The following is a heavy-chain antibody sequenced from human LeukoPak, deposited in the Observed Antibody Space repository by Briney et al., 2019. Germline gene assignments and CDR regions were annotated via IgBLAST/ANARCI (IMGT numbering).Heavy chain of an antibody. CDR3: ARDPYCSSTSCSVGHWYFDL. Sequence: GASVKVSCKASGGTFSSFGISWVRQAPGQGLEWMGRIISIIAIANYARKFQGRVTITADKSTSTAYMELSSLRSEDTAVYYCARDPYCSSTSCSVGHWYFDLWGRGTLVTVSS. J-gene: IGHJ2*01. CDR2: IISIIAIA. D-gene: IGHD2-2*01. CDR1: GGTFSSFG. V-gene: IGHV1-69*04.